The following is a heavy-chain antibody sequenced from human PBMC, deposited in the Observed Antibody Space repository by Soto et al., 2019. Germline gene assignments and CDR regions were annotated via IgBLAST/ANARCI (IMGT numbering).Heavy chain of an antibody. CDR3: AKDSSYYYYGMDV. V-gene: IGHV3-30*18. CDR1: GFTFSNYG. J-gene: IGHJ6*02. D-gene: IGHD2-2*01. Sequence: PGGSLRLSCAASGFTFSNYGMHWVRQAPGKGLEWVAVISYDGSNKYYADSAKGRFTISRDNSKNTLYLQMNSLRAEDTAVYYCAKDSSYYYYGMDVWGQGTTVTVSS. CDR2: ISYDGSNK.